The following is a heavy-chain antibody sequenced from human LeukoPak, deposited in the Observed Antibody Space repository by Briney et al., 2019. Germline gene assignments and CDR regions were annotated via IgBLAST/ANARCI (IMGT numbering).Heavy chain of an antibody. D-gene: IGHD4-17*01. CDR2: IYHSGST. V-gene: IGHV4-30-2*01. J-gene: IGHJ6*02. CDR3: ARGGDYGAYYYGMDV. CDR1: LGSICGGGYS. Sequence: PQSLCLTCALSLGSICGGGYSWGSVRQPPGEGLGWIGYIYHSGSTYYNPSLKSRVTISVDRTKNQFSLKLSSVTAADTAEYYCARGGDYGAYYYGMDVWGQGTTVTVSS.